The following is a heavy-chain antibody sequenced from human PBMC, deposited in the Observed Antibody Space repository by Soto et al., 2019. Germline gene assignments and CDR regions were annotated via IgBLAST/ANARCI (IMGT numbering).Heavy chain of an antibody. CDR3: AQGSGLLSYY. CDR2: IYWDDDK. V-gene: IGHV2-5*02. D-gene: IGHD6-19*01. J-gene: IGHJ4*01. CDR1: GFSLSSPAVG. Sequence: QITLKESGPTLVKPTQTLTLTCTFSGFSLSSPAVGVNWIRQPPGKALEWLALIYWDDDKQYSPSLRSRLTNTKDTAKNQVVLTMTNVDPVDTATYYCAQGSGLLSYYWGHGTLVTVSS.